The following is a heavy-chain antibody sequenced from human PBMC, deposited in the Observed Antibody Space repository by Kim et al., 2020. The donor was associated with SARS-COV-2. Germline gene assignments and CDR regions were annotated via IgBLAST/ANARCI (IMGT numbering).Heavy chain of an antibody. Sequence: GTNYNPSLKSRVMISVDTSKKQFSLNVTSVTATDTAVYYCARGGSYYALKYWGQGTLVTVSS. CDR3: ARGGSYYALKY. D-gene: IGHD1-26*01. CDR2: GT. V-gene: IGHV4-34*01. J-gene: IGHJ1*01.